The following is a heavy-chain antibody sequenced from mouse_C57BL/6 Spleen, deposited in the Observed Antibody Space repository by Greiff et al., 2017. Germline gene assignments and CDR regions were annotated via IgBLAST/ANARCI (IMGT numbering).Heavy chain of an antibody. Sequence: EVQLQESGPELVKPGASVKLSCTASGYSFTDYNMNWVKQSNGKSLEWIGVINPNYGTTSYNQKFKGKATLTVDQSSSTAYMQLNSLTSEDSAVYYGAITTVVAKAMDYWGQGTSVTVSS. D-gene: IGHD1-1*01. CDR2: INPNYGTT. CDR3: AITTVVAKAMDY. CDR1: GYSFTDYN. J-gene: IGHJ4*01. V-gene: IGHV1-39*01.